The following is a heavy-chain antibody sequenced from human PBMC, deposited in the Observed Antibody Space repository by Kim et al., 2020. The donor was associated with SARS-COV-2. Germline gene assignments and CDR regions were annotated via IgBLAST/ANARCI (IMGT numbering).Heavy chain of an antibody. J-gene: IGHJ3*02. CDR2: IDSDGRIA. V-gene: IGHV3-74*01. CDR1: GFAFSPYW. D-gene: IGHD2-15*01. CDR3: IRDNIQPWDI. Sequence: GGSLRLSCAASGFAFSPYWWHWVRQGPGQGLIWVSQIDSDGRIATYADAVLGRFTISRDNAKNTLYRHMSSLRVEDTAMYYCIRDNIQPWDIWGQGVMVTGSS.